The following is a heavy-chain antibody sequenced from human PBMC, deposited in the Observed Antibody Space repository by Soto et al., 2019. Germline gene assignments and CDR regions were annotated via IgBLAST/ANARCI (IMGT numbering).Heavy chain of an antibody. D-gene: IGHD2-8*01. Sequence: ASVKVSCKASGYTFTGYYMHWVRQAPGQGLEWMGWINPNSGGTNYAQKFQGWVTMTRDTSISTAYMELSRLRSDDTAVYYCARGLGYCTNGVCYGSWFDPWGQGTLVTVSS. J-gene: IGHJ5*02. V-gene: IGHV1-2*04. CDR2: INPNSGGT. CDR1: GYTFTGYY. CDR3: ARGLGYCTNGVCYGSWFDP.